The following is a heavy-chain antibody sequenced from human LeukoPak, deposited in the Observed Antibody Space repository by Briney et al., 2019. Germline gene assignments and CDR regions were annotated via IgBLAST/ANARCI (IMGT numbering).Heavy chain of an antibody. D-gene: IGHD3-10*01. J-gene: IGHJ6*02. CDR1: GGSISSYY. CDR2: IYYSGST. V-gene: IGHV4-39*01. CDR3: ARQYYYGSGSQQDV. Sequence: KPSETLSLTCTVSGGSISSYYWGWIRQPPGKGLEWIGSIYYSGSTYYNPSLKSRVTISVDTSKSQFSLKLSSVTAADTAVYYCARQYYYGSGSQQDVWGQGTTVTVSS.